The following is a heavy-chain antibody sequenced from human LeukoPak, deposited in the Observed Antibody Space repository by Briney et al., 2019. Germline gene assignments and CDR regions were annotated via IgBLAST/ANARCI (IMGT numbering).Heavy chain of an antibody. CDR2: ISGSGGST. Sequence: PGGSLRLSCAASGFTFSSYAMSWVRQAPGKGLEWVSAISGSGGSTYYADSVKGRFTISRDNSKNTLYLQMNSLRAEDTAVYYCAKYLRAYCGGDCWAYWYFDLWGRGTLVTVSS. CDR3: AKYLRAYCGGDCWAYWYFDL. J-gene: IGHJ2*01. D-gene: IGHD2-21*02. V-gene: IGHV3-23*01. CDR1: GFTFSSYA.